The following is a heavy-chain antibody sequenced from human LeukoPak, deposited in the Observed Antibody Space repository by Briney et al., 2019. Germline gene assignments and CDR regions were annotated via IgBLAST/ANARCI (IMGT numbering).Heavy chain of an antibody. V-gene: IGHV3-21*01. CDR3: EVGATGY. J-gene: IGHJ4*02. D-gene: IGHD1-26*01. CDR1: GFTFSSYS. Sequence: GGSLRLSCAASGFTFSSYSMNWVRQAPGKGLEWVSSISSSSSYIYYADSVKGRFAISRDNSKNTLYLQMNSLRAEDTAVYYCEVGATGYWGQGTLVTVSS. CDR2: ISSSSSYI.